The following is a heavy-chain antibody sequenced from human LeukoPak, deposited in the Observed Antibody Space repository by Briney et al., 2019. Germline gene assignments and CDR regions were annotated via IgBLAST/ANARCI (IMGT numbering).Heavy chain of an antibody. CDR1: GFTFSSYA. CDR2: ISYDGSNK. CDR3: ARGLGYYGSGSYYGENWFDP. Sequence: GGSLRLSCAASGFTFSSYAMHWVRQAPGKGLEWVAVISYDGSNKYYADSVKGRFTISRDNSKNTLYLQMNSLRAEDTAVYYCARGLGYYGSGSYYGENWFDPWGQGTLVTVSS. D-gene: IGHD3-10*01. V-gene: IGHV3-30-3*01. J-gene: IGHJ5*02.